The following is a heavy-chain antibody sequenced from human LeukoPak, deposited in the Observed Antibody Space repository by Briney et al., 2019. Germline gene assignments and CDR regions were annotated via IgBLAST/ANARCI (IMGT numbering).Heavy chain of an antibody. CDR2: IWYDGSNK. J-gene: IGHJ4*02. V-gene: IGHV3-33*01. D-gene: IGHD4-23*01. CDR1: GFTFSSYG. CDR3: ARERSTVAPPHPFDY. Sequence: GGSLRLSCAASGFTFSSYGMHWVRQAPGKGLEWVAVIWYDGSNKYYADSVKGRFTISRDNSKNTLYLQMNSLRAEDTAVYYCARERSTVAPPHPFDYWGQGTLVTVSS.